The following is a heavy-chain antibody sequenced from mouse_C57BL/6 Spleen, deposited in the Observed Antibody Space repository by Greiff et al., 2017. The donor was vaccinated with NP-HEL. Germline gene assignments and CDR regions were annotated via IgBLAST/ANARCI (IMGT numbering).Heavy chain of an antibody. V-gene: IGHV5-6*01. Sequence: EVQGVEPGGDSVKPGGSLKLSCAASGFTFSSYGMSWVRQTPDKRLEWVATISSGGSYTYYPDSVKGRFTISRDNSQNTLYLQMSSLKSEYTAMYCCARPFYYGNSYYFDYWGQGATLTVSS. CDR2: ISSGGSYT. CDR3: ARPFYYGNSYYFDY. J-gene: IGHJ2*01. CDR1: GFTFSSYG. D-gene: IGHD2-1*01.